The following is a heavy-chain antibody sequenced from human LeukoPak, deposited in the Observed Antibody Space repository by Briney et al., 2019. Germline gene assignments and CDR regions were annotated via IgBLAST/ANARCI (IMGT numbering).Heavy chain of an antibody. CDR2: IKPDGSEK. J-gene: IGHJ4*02. CDR3: ASGNSFDY. CDR1: GFTFGFSW. Sequence: GGSQRLSCAASGFTFGFSWMSWVRQAPGKGLEYVANIKPDGSEKYYVDSVKGRFTISRDNAHSSLFLHMDSLTADDTAVYFCASGNSFDYWGQGTLVTVSS. V-gene: IGHV3-7*01.